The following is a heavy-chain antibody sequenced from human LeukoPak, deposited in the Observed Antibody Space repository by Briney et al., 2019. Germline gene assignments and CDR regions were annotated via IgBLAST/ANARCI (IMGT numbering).Heavy chain of an antibody. D-gene: IGHD3-3*01. CDR3: AKKSPIFGVVIPLFDY. V-gene: IGHV3-74*01. J-gene: IGHJ4*02. CDR1: GFTFADYD. Sequence: GGSLRLSCAASGFTFADYDMHWVRQAPGKGLEWVSRINTDGSSTSYADSVKGRFTISRDNSKNTLYLQVNSLRAEDTAVYHCAKKSPIFGVVIPLFDYWGQGTLVSVSS. CDR2: INTDGSST.